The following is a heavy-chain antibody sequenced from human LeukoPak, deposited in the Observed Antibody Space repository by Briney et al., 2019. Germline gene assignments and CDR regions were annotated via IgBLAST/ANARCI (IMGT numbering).Heavy chain of an antibody. CDR2: IKEDGSEK. J-gene: IGHJ6*03. Sequence: GGSLRLSCAASGFTFSTYWMSWVRQAPGMGLEWVANIKEDGSEKYYVDSVKGRFTISRDNAKNSLYLQMNSLRAEDMAVYYCARVGNLYYYYYMDVWGKGTTVTVSS. CDR1: GFTFSTYW. V-gene: IGHV3-7*01. D-gene: IGHD1-14*01. CDR3: ARVGNLYYYYYMDV.